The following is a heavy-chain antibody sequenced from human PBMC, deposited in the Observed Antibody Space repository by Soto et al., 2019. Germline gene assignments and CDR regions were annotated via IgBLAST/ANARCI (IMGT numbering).Heavy chain of an antibody. V-gene: IGHV4-34*01. Sequence: NPSETLSLTCAVYGGSFSGYYWSWIRQPPGKGLEWIGEINHSGSTNYNPSLKSRVTISVDTSKNQFSLKLSSVTAADTAVYYCASGRRDSSGWYEGRYNWFDPWGQGTLVTVSS. CDR3: ASGRRDSSGWYEGRYNWFDP. CDR2: INHSGST. J-gene: IGHJ5*02. D-gene: IGHD6-19*01. CDR1: GGSFSGYY.